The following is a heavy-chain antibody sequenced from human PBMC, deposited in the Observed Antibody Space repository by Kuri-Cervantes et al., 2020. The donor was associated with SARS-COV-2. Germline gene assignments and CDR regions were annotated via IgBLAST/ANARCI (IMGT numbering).Heavy chain of an antibody. V-gene: IGHV4-59*12. D-gene: IGHD3-16*01. CDR2: IYYSGST. CDR3: ARGISRRLALSHYYYYGMDV. CDR1: GGPISSYY. Sequence: GSLRLSCPVSGGPISSYYWSWIRQPAGKGLEWIGYIYYSGSTNYNPSLKSRVTISVDTSKNQFSLKLSSVTAADTAVYYCARGISRRLALSHYYYYGMDVWGQGTTVTVSS. J-gene: IGHJ6*02.